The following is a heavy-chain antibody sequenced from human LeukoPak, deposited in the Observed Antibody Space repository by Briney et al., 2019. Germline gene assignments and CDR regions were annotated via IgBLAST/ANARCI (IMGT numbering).Heavy chain of an antibody. CDR2: ISGSGDNT. D-gene: IGHD1-26*01. CDR1: GFTFSSYG. J-gene: IGHJ5*02. CDR3: VRGYRNQWELWA. V-gene: IGHV3-23*01. Sequence: QPGGSLRLSCAASGFTFSSYGIHWVRQTPGKGLEWVSSISGSGDNTNYADSVKGRFTISRDKSKNTLYLQMNSLTPEDTGIYYCVRGYRNQWELWAWGQGTLVTVSP.